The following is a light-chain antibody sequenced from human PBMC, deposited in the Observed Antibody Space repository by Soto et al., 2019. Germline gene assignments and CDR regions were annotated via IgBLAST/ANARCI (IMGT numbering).Light chain of an antibody. CDR3: QQSYSTTWT. CDR2: AAS. CDR1: QGISTY. Sequence: DIQMTQSPSSLSASVGDRVTITCRASQGISTYLNWYQQKPGKAPKLLIYAASSLQSGVPSRFSGSESETDFTLTISSLQPEDFANYSCQQSYSTTWTFGQGTKGGYQ. V-gene: IGKV1-39*01. J-gene: IGKJ1*01.